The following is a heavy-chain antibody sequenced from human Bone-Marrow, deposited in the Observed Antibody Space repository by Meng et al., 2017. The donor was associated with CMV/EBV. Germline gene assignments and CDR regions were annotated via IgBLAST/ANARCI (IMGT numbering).Heavy chain of an antibody. CDR2: ISYDGSNK. V-gene: IGHV3-30-3*01. CDR3: ARESEVFGVDYFEY. CDR1: GFTFSSYA. J-gene: IGHJ4*02. D-gene: IGHD3-3*01. Sequence: GGSLRLSCAASGFTFSSYAMHWVRQAPGKGLEWVAVISYDGSNKYYADSVKGRFTISRDNSKNTLYLQMNSLRAEDTAVYYCARESEVFGVDYFEYWGQGTLVTVSS.